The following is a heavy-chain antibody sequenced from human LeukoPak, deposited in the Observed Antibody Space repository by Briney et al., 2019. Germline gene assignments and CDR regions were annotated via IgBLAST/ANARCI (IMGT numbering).Heavy chain of an antibody. D-gene: IGHD1-14*01. J-gene: IGHJ4*02. Sequence: GGSLRLSCAASGFTFSSYWMSWVRPAPGKGLEGVANIKQDGSEKYYVDSVKGRFTISRDNAKNSLYLQMNSLRAEDTAVYYCARAGNYAPFDYWGQGTLVTVSS. CDR2: IKQDGSEK. V-gene: IGHV3-7*01. CDR3: ARAGNYAPFDY. CDR1: GFTFSSYW.